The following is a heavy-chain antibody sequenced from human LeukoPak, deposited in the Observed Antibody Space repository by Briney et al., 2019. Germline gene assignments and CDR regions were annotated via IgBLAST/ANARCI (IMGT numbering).Heavy chain of an antibody. V-gene: IGHV3-53*01. CDR2: IYSGGST. CDR1: GFTVSSNY. Sequence: GGSLRLSCAASGFTVSSNYMSWVRQAPGKGLEWVSVIYSGGSTYYADSVKSRFTISRDNSKNTLYLQMNSLRAEDTAVYYCAREGINPKSGRGYYMDVWGKGTTVTVSS. D-gene: IGHD1-14*01. J-gene: IGHJ6*03. CDR3: AREGINPKSGRGYYMDV.